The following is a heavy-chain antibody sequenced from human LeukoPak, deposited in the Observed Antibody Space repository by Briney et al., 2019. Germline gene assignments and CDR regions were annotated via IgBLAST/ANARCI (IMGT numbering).Heavy chain of an antibody. V-gene: IGHV3-48*04. Sequence: GGSLRLSCAASGFTFSSYSMNWVRQAPGKGLEWVSYISSSTTITYHADSVKGRFTISRDNAKNSLYLQMNSLRAEDTAMYYCARGVPTMILVGDYWGQGILVTVSS. CDR3: ARGVPTMILVGDY. CDR1: GFTFSSYS. D-gene: IGHD3-22*01. CDR2: ISSSTTIT. J-gene: IGHJ4*02.